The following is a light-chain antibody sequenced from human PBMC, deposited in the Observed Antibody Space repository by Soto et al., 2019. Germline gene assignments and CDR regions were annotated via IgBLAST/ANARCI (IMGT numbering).Light chain of an antibody. J-gene: IGKJ1*01. Sequence: IQMTQSPSSLSASVGDRVTITCRASQSITDFLNWYQQKPGTAPKLLIYAATSLQSGVPSRFSGSGSGTDFTLTISSLQPEDFATYYCQQSYSPVWTFGQGTKVDIK. CDR3: QQSYSPVWT. CDR2: AAT. CDR1: QSITDF. V-gene: IGKV1-39*01.